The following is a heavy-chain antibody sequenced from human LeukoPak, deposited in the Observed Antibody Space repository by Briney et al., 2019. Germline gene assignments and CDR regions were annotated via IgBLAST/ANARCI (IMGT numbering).Heavy chain of an antibody. V-gene: IGHV7-4-1*02. CDR3: GRAYQPLGGLSFPDQ. Sequence: GASVKVSCKASGYTFTSYAMNWVRQAPGQGLEWMGWINPNTGNPTYAQGFTGRFVFSLDTSVSTTYLQISSLKAEDTAVHYCGRAYQPLGGLSFPDQWGQGTLVTVSS. CDR1: GYTFTSYA. CDR2: INPNTGNP. D-gene: IGHD3-16*02. J-gene: IGHJ5*02.